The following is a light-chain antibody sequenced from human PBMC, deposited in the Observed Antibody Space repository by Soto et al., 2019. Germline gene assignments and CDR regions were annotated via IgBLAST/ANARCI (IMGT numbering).Light chain of an antibody. J-gene: IGKJ1*01. CDR2: DAS. CDR1: QSVSSH. Sequence: EIVLTQSPGTLSLSPGERATLSCRASQSVSSHLAWYQQKPGQAPRLLIYDASNRATGIPARFSGSGSGTDFNLTISNLEPEDFAVYHCVQRTTWPWTCGQGSKVEIK. CDR3: VQRTTWPWT. V-gene: IGKV3-11*01.